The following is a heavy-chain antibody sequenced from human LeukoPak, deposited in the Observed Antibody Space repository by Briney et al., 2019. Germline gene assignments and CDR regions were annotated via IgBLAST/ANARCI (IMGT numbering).Heavy chain of an antibody. Sequence: GGSLRLSCAASGFTFSDYYMSWIRQAPGKGLEWVSYISSSGSTIYYADSVKGRFTISRDNAKNSLYLQMNSLRAEDTAVYYCAKLGHDILTGYVFSSYFDYWGQGTLVTVSS. D-gene: IGHD3-9*01. CDR3: AKLGHDILTGYVFSSYFDY. CDR1: GFTFSDYY. J-gene: IGHJ4*02. V-gene: IGHV3-11*01. CDR2: ISSSGSTI.